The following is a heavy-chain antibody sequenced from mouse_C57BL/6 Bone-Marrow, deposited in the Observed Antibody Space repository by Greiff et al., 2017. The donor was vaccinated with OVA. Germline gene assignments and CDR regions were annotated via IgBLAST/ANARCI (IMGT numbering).Heavy chain of an antibody. V-gene: IGHV14-4*01. CDR3: TPYYYVSSLYFDY. CDR2: IDPENGDT. Sequence: VQLQQSGAELVRPGASVKLSCTASGFNIKDDYMHWVKQRPEQGLEWIGWIDPENGDTEYASKFQGKATITADTSSNTAYLQLSSLTSEDTAVYYCTPYYYVSSLYFDYWGQGTTLTVSS. CDR1: GFNIKDDY. J-gene: IGHJ2*01. D-gene: IGHD1-1*01.